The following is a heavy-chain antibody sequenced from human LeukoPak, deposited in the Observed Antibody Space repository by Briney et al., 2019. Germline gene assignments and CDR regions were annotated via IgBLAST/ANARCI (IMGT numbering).Heavy chain of an antibody. J-gene: IGHJ6*03. Sequence: GGSLRLSCEASGFTFSNYWMSWVRQAPGKGLEWVANIKQDETEKYYVDSVKGRFTISRDNAKNSLYLQMNSLRAEDTAVYYCARDLASPYYYYYMDVWGKGTTVTVSS. CDR3: ARDLASPYYYYYMDV. CDR2: IKQDETEK. D-gene: IGHD5-12*01. CDR1: GFTFSNYW. V-gene: IGHV3-7*01.